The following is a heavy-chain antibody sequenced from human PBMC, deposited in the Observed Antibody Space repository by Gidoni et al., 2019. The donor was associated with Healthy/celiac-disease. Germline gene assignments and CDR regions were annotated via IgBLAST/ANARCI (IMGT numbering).Heavy chain of an antibody. J-gene: IGHJ3*02. CDR2: IIPIFGTA. CDR3: ASEDGYCSGGSCYSDAFDI. Sequence: QVQLVQSGAAVQKPGSSVKVSCKASGGTFSSYAISWVRQAPGQGLEWMGGIIPIFGTANYAQKFQGRVTITADESTSTAYMELSSLRSEDTAVYYCASEDGYCSGGSCYSDAFDIWGQGTMVTVSS. CDR1: GGTFSSYA. D-gene: IGHD2-15*01. V-gene: IGHV1-69*01.